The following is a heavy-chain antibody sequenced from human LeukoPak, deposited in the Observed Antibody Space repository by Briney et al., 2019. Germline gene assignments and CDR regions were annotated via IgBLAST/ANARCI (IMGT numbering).Heavy chain of an antibody. Sequence: PSETLSLTCTVSGGSISSYYWSWIRQPPGKGLEWIGYIYYSGSTNYNPSLKSRVPISVDTSKNQFSLKLSSVTAADTAVYYCARGGDIVVVPAALFDYWGQGTLVTVSS. J-gene: IGHJ4*02. CDR1: GGSISSYY. D-gene: IGHD2-2*01. CDR2: IYYSGST. CDR3: ARGGDIVVVPAALFDY. V-gene: IGHV4-59*01.